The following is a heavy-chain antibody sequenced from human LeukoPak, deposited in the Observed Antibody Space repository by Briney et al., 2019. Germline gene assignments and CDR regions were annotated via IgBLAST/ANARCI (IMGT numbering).Heavy chain of an antibody. J-gene: IGHJ6*03. CDR2: IIPIFGTA. Sequence: GASVKVSCKASGGTFSSYAISWVRQAPGQGLEWMGGIIPIFGTANYAQKFQGRVTITADESTSTAYMELSSLRSEDTAVYYCARGAADTGDYYYMDVWGKGTTVTVSS. CDR3: ARGAADTGDYYYMDV. V-gene: IGHV1-69*13. D-gene: IGHD1-26*01. CDR1: GGTFSSYA.